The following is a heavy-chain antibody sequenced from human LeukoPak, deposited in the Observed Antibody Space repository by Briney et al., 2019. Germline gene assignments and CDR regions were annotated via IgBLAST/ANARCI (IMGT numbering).Heavy chain of an antibody. Sequence: SETLSLTCAVYGGSFSGYYWSWIRQPPGKGLEWIGEINHSGSTNYNPPLKSRVTISVDTSKNQFSLKLSSVTAADTAVYYCARGVAARQDYWGQGTLVTVSS. D-gene: IGHD6-6*01. CDR1: GGSFSGYY. J-gene: IGHJ4*02. CDR2: INHSGST. V-gene: IGHV4-34*01. CDR3: ARGVAARQDY.